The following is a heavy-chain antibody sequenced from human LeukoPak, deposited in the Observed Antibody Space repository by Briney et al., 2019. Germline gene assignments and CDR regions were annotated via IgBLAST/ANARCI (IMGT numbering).Heavy chain of an antibody. J-gene: IGHJ4*02. CDR3: ASRGVGYSSGWYNY. CDR1: GFIFSDYY. Sequence: GGSLRLSCAASGFIFSDYYMNWIRQAPGKGLEWVSYISSSGSTIYYADSVKGRFTISRDNAKNSLYLQMNSLRAEDTAVYYCASRGVGYSSGWYNYWGQGTLVTVSS. CDR2: ISSSGSTI. V-gene: IGHV3-11*01. D-gene: IGHD6-19*01.